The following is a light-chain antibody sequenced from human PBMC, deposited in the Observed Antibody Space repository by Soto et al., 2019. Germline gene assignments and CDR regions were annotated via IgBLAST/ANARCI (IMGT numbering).Light chain of an antibody. J-gene: IGLJ1*01. CDR3: SSYISTYTPYI. V-gene: IGLV2-14*02. CDR1: SNDVGSYNL. Sequence: QSALTQPASVSGSPGQSITISCTGTSNDVGSYNLVSWYQQHPGKAPKLIIYEVSNRPSGVSDRFSGSKSGNTASLTISGLQAEDEADYYCSSYISTYTPYILGTGTKVTVL. CDR2: EVS.